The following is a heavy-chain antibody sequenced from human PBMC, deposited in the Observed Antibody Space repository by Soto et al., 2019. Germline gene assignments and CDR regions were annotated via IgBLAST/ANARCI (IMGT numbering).Heavy chain of an antibody. CDR2: IKSKTDGGTT. J-gene: IGHJ4*02. CDR1: AFTFSNAW. D-gene: IGHD5-18*01. Sequence: GGALRLSCAASAFTFSNAWMNWVRQAPGKGLEWVGRIKSKTDGGTTDYAAPVKGRFTISRDDSKNTLYLQMNSLKTEDTAVYYCTTASYTAMAPGAYDYWGQGTLVTVSS. V-gene: IGHV3-15*07. CDR3: TTASYTAMAPGAYDY.